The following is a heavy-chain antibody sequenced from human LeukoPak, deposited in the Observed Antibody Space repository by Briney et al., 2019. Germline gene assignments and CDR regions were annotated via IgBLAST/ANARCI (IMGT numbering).Heavy chain of an antibody. Sequence: PSETLSLTCTVSGGSISSGGYYRSWIRQHPGKGLEWIGYIYYSGSTNYNPSLKSRVTISVDKSKNQFSLKLSSVTAADTAVYYCARDSGSYDYWGQGTLVTVSS. V-gene: IGHV4-31*03. D-gene: IGHD1-26*01. CDR1: GGSISSGGYY. CDR2: IYYSGST. J-gene: IGHJ4*02. CDR3: ARDSGSYDY.